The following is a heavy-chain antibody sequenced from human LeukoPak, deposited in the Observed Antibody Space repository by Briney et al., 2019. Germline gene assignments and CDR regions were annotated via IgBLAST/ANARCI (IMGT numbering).Heavy chain of an antibody. Sequence: GGSLRLSCAASGFTFSSYGMHWVRQAPGKGLEWVAVISYDGSNKYYADSVKGRFTISRDNSKNTLYLQMNSLRAEDTAVYYCAKDYGGHSYGSLGNWGQGTLVTVSS. CDR2: ISYDGSNK. CDR3: AKDYGGHSYGSLGN. V-gene: IGHV3-30*18. CDR1: GFTFSSYG. J-gene: IGHJ4*02. D-gene: IGHD5-18*01.